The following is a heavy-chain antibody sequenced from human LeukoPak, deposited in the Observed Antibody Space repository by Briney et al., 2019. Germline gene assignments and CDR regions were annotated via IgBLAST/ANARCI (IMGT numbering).Heavy chain of an antibody. V-gene: IGHV1-69*05. CDR1: GGTFSSYA. CDR2: IIPIFGTA. J-gene: IGHJ4*02. CDR3: AREGRPAGFYYGSGSYVWDY. D-gene: IGHD3-10*01. Sequence: GASVKVSCKASGGTFSSYAISWVRQAPGQGLEWMGGIIPIFGTANYAQKFQGRVTITTDESTSTAYMELSSLGSEDTAVYYCAREGRPAGFYYGSGSYVWDYWGQGTLVTVSS.